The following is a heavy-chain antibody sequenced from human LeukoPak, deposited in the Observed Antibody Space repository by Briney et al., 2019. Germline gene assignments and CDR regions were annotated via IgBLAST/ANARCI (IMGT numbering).Heavy chain of an antibody. CDR2: IYFNGMT. CDR1: GGAITGHY. J-gene: IGHJ4*02. D-gene: IGHD3-10*01. CDR3: ARQFPPYHPGSHYFDN. Sequence: PSETLSLTCNVSGGAITGHYWSWLRQSPEKGLEWIGFIYFNGMTKYSPSLESRVTISVDTSKNQFSLRLTSVTAADTAVYFCARQFPPYHPGSHYFDNWGQGMQVTVSS. V-gene: IGHV4-59*08.